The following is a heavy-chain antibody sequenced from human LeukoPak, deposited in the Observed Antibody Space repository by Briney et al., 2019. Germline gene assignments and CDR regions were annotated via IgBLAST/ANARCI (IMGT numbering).Heavy chain of an antibody. D-gene: IGHD3-22*01. CDR2: INPNSGGT. J-gene: IGHJ3*02. CDR3: ARVTGSYYYDSSGYYHDAFDI. V-gene: IGHV1-2*02. CDR1: GYTFTGYY. Sequence: GASVKVSCKASGYTFTGYYMHWVRQAPGQGLEWMGWINPNSGGTNYAQKFQGRVTMTRDTPISTAYMELSRLRSDDTAVYYCARVTGSYYYDSSGYYHDAFDIWGQGTMVTVSS.